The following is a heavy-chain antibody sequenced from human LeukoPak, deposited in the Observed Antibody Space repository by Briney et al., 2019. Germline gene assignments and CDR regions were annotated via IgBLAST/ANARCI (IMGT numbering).Heavy chain of an antibody. Sequence: PSETLSLTCTVSGGSISSYYWSWIRQPPGKGLEWIGYIYYSRSSNYNPSLKSRVTISVDTSKTQYLQMLSSVTAADTAVYYCARGDIVTGYTFDYWGQGTLVTVSS. V-gene: IGHV4-59*01. CDR2: IYYSRSS. D-gene: IGHD3-9*01. CDR3: ARGDIVTGYTFDY. CDR1: GGSISSYY. J-gene: IGHJ4*02.